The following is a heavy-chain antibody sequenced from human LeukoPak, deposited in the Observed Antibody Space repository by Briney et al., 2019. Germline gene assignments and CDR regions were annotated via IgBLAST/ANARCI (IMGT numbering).Heavy chain of an antibody. CDR1: GFTFSSYA. D-gene: IGHD4-17*01. J-gene: IGHJ4*02. V-gene: IGHV3-23*01. CDR3: AKDRDSYGDYPDY. CDR2: ISGSGDTT. Sequence: GGSLRLSCAASGFTFSSYAMSWVRQAPGKGLDWVSAISGSGDTTYYADSVKGRFTISRDNSKNTLYLHMNSLRAEDTAVYYCAKDRDSYGDYPDYWGQGTLVTVSS.